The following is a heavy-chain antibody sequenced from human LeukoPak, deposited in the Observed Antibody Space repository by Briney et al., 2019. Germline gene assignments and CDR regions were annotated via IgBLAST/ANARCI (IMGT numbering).Heavy chain of an antibody. Sequence: SETLSLTCSVSGDSISRFYWSWVRQPPGKGLEWIGYTGDTNYNPSLKSRVTISLDASKSQFSLKLSSVTAADTAMYYCASLVSNYDFWSGYPTTFDYWGQGTLVTVSS. CDR3: ASLVSNYDFWSGYPTTFDY. CDR1: GDSISRFY. CDR2: YTGDT. V-gene: IGHV4-59*01. J-gene: IGHJ4*02. D-gene: IGHD3-3*01.